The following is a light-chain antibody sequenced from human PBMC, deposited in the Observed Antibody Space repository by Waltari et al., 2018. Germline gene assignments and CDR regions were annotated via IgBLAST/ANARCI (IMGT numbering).Light chain of an antibody. CDR2: DIT. Sequence: QSALTQPRSGSWSPGPSVTTPCTGTSRNVGGYNYVSWYQQHPAKAPKLMIYDITQRPSGVPDRFSGSKSGNTASLTISGLQADDEADYYCCSYAGSFTLLFGGGTRVTVL. V-gene: IGLV2-11*01. J-gene: IGLJ2*01. CDR3: CSYAGSFTLL. CDR1: SRNVGGYNY.